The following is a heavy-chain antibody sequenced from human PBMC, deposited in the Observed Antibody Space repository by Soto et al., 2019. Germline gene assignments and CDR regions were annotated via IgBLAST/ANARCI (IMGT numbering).Heavy chain of an antibody. D-gene: IGHD3-10*01. CDR2: ISAYNGNT. CDR3: ARDISGTEPESAFDF. CDR1: GYTFTNYG. Sequence: ASVKVSCKASGYTFTNYGISWVRQAPGQGPEWMGWISAYNGNTNYAQKLQGRVTMTTDTSTSTAYMELRSLRSDDTAMYYCARDISGTEPESAFDFWGQGTMVTV. J-gene: IGHJ3*01. V-gene: IGHV1-18*01.